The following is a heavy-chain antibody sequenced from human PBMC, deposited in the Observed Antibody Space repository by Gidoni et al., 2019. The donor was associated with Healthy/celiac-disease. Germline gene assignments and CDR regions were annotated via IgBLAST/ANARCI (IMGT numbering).Heavy chain of an antibody. J-gene: IGHJ1*01. CDR2: INHSGST. V-gene: IGHV4-34*01. CDR1: GGSFSGYY. Sequence: QVQLQQWGAGLLKTSETLSLTCAVYGGSFSGYYWSWIRQPPGKGLELIGEINHSGSTNYNPSLKSRVTISVDTSKNQFSLKLSSVTAADTAVYYCASVDYVWGSYRYRGGFQHWGQGTLVTVSS. CDR3: ASVDYVWGSYRYRGGFQH. D-gene: IGHD3-16*02.